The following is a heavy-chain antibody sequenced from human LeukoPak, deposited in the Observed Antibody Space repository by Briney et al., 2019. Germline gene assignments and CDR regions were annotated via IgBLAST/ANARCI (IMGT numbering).Heavy chain of an antibody. Sequence: GGSLRLSCAASGFTFCSYSMNWVRQAPGKGLEWVSSISSSSSYIYYADSVKGRFTISRDNAKNSLYLQMNSLRAEDTAVYYCAMGIAAAGYFDYWGQGTLVTVSS. V-gene: IGHV3-21*01. J-gene: IGHJ4*02. D-gene: IGHD6-13*01. CDR3: AMGIAAAGYFDY. CDR1: GFTFCSYS. CDR2: ISSSSSYI.